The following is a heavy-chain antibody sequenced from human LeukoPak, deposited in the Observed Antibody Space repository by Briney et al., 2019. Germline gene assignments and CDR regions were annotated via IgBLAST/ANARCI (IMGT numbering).Heavy chain of an antibody. CDR2: ISYDGSNK. D-gene: IGHD5-18*01. CDR1: GFTFSSYG. J-gene: IGHJ6*03. V-gene: IGHV3-30*03. Sequence: GGSLRLSCAASGFTFSSYGMHWVRQAPGKGLEWVAVISYDGSNKYYTDSVKGRITISRDNSKNTLYLQMNSLRAEDTAVYYCAREGWAMVTQHRSYYYYMDVWGKGTTVTVSS. CDR3: AREGWAMVTQHRSYYYYMDV.